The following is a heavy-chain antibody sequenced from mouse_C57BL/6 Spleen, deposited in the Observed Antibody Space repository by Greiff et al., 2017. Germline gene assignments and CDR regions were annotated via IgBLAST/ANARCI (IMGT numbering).Heavy chain of an antibody. CDR3: ARQGDDGYYYAMDY. CDR2: ISSGGSYT. V-gene: IGHV5-6*02. CDR1: GFTFSSYG. D-gene: IGHD2-12*01. Sequence: EVKLVESGGDLVKPGGSLKLSCAASGFTFSSYGMSWVRQTPDKRLEWVATISSGGSYTYYPDSVKGRFTISRDNAKNTLYLQMSSLKSEDTAMYYCARQGDDGYYYAMDYWGQGTSVTVSS. J-gene: IGHJ4*01.